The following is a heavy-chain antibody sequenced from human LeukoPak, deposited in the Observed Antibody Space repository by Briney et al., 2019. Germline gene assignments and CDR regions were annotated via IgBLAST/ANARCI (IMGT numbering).Heavy chain of an antibody. CDR2: IYHRGST. Sequence: SETLSLTCAVSGGSISSNNWWSWVRQPPGKGLEWIGEIYHRGSTNYNPSLKSRVSISVDTSKNQFSLSLSSVTAADTAVYYCARVRSPGPDYYYYYYGMDVWGQGTTVTVSS. V-gene: IGHV4-4*02. CDR3: ARVRSPGPDYYYYYYGMDV. D-gene: IGHD2-8*02. J-gene: IGHJ6*02. CDR1: GGSISSNNW.